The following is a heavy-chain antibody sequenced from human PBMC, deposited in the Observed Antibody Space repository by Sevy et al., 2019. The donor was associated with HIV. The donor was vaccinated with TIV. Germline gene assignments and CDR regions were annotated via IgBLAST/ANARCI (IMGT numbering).Heavy chain of an antibody. Sequence: ASLKVSCKASGGTFSSYAISWVRQAPGQGLEWMGGIIPIFGTANYAQKFQGRVTITADESTSTAYMELSSLRSEDTAMYYCARRGATYYYGMDVWGQGTTVTVSS. D-gene: IGHD1-26*01. CDR3: ARRGATYYYGMDV. CDR2: IIPIFGTA. CDR1: GGTFSSYA. J-gene: IGHJ6*02. V-gene: IGHV1-69*13.